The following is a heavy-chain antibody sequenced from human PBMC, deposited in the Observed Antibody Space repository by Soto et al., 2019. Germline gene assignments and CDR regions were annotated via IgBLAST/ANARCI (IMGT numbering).Heavy chain of an antibody. J-gene: IGHJ6*02. Sequence: PGELRKVSCRVSGYSITRYSLGWVRQMPGKGLEWMGIIYPGDSDTRYSPSFQGQVTISADKSISTAYLQWSSLKASDTAMYYCARHYADPENYYYYYGMDVWGQGTTVTVSS. CDR2: IYPGDSDT. CDR3: ARHYADPENYYYYYGMDV. CDR1: GYSITRYS. V-gene: IGHV5-51*01. D-gene: IGHD2-2*01.